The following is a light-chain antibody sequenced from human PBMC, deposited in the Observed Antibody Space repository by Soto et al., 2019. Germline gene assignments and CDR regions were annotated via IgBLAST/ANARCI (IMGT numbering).Light chain of an antibody. CDR2: DAL. Sequence: EILLTQSPGTLSLSPGERATLSCRASQSVSSYLAWYQQKPGQAPRLLIYDALNRATGIPASFSGSGSGTDFTLTISSLEPEDFAVYYCQQRSNWHPITFGQGTRLEIK. J-gene: IGKJ5*01. CDR1: QSVSSY. V-gene: IGKV3-11*01. CDR3: QQRSNWHPIT.